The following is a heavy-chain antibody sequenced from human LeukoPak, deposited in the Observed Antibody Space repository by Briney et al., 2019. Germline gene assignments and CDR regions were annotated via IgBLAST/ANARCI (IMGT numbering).Heavy chain of an antibody. V-gene: IGHV3-23*01. CDR1: GFRFNNYA. J-gene: IGHJ4*02. Sequence: GGSLRLSCATSGFRFNNYAMSWVRQAPGKGLEWVTAISDNGGSTYYADSEKGRFTISRDNSKETLYLQMNSLRGDDTAVYHCAKGPSPGYCSSTSCYYDYWGQGTLVTVSS. CDR3: AKGPSPGYCSSTSCYYDY. D-gene: IGHD2-2*01. CDR2: ISDNGGST.